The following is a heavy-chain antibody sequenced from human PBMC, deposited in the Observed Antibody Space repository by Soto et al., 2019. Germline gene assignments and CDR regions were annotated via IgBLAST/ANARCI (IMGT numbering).Heavy chain of an antibody. CDR1: GFTFSSYG. V-gene: IGHV3-30*18. D-gene: IGHD2-8*01. J-gene: IGHJ6*02. Sequence: GGSLRLSCAASGFTFSSYGMHWVRQAPGKGLEWVAVISYDGSNKYYADSVKGRFTISSDNSKTTLYLHMNSLRAEDTAVYYCAKQTSVCYPPWSSGFGLYYYYGMDVCGQGTTVTVSS. CDR2: ISYDGSNK. CDR3: AKQTSVCYPPWSSGFGLYYYYGMDV.